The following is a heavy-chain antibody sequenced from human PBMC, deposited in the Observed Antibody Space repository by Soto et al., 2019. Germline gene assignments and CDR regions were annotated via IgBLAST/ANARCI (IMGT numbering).Heavy chain of an antibody. CDR1: GGTFSSYA. D-gene: IGHD3-22*01. CDR2: IIPIFGTA. Sequence: SVKVSCKASGGTFSSYAISWVRQAPGQGLEWMGGIIPIFGTANYAQKFQGRVTITADKSTSTAYMELSSLRSEDTAVYYCARDHPGYYDSSGYGYFDYWGQGTLVTVSS. V-gene: IGHV1-69*06. CDR3: ARDHPGYYDSSGYGYFDY. J-gene: IGHJ4*02.